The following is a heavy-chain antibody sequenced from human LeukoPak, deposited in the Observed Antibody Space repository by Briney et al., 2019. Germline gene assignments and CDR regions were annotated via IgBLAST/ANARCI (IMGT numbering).Heavy chain of an antibody. V-gene: IGHV3-9*01. D-gene: IGHD1-26*01. CDR3: AKDYEPLVGVHRWGDWFDP. Sequence: GGSLRLSCAASGFTFDDHAMHWVRRAPGKGLKWVSGISWNSGSIGYADSVKGRFPISRDNAKNSLYLQRNSLRAEDTTVYYCAKDYEPLVGVHRWGDWFDPWGQGTLVTVSS. CDR1: GFTFDDHA. J-gene: IGHJ5*02. CDR2: ISWNSGSI.